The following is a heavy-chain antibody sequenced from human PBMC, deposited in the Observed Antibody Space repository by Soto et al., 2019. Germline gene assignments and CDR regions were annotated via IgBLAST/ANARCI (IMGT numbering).Heavy chain of an antibody. J-gene: IGHJ6*03. CDR3: AREVPGFLEWLPYYYYMDV. V-gene: IGHV3-7*01. Sequence: GGSLRLSCAASGFTFSSYWMSWVRQALGKGLEWVANIKQDGSEKYYVDSVKGRFTISRDNAKNSLYLQMNSLRAEDTAVYYCAREVPGFLEWLPYYYYMDVWGKGTTVTVSS. CDR1: GFTFSSYW. D-gene: IGHD3-3*01. CDR2: IKQDGSEK.